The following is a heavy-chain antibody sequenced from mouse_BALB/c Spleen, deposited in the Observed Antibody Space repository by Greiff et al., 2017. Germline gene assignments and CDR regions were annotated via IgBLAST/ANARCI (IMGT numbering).Heavy chain of an antibody. D-gene: IGHD2-10*02. Sequence: EVQLQQSGAELVKPGASVKLSCTASGFNIKDTYMPWVKQRPEQGLEWIGRIDPANGNTKYDPKFQGKATITADPSSNTAYLQLSSLRSEDTAVYYCARKEYGNFDYWGQGTSLTVSS. CDR2: IDPANGNT. CDR1: GFNIKDTY. V-gene: IGHV14-3*02. CDR3: ARKEYGNFDY. J-gene: IGHJ2*02.